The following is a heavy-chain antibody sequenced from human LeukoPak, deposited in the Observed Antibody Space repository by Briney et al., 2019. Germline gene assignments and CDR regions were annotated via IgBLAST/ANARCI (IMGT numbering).Heavy chain of an antibody. D-gene: IGHD5-12*01. Sequence: ASETLSLTCAVYGGSFSGYYWSWIRQPPGKGLEWIGEINHSGSTNYNPSLNSRVTISVVTSKNQFSLQLNSVTAADTAVYYCVRHDGRGGATMGALDSWGQGSLVTVSS. V-gene: IGHV4-34*01. J-gene: IGHJ4*02. CDR3: VRHDGRGGATMGALDS. CDR2: INHSGST. CDR1: GGSFSGYY.